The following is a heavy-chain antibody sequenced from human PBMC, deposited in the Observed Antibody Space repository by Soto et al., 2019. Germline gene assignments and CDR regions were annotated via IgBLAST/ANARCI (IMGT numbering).Heavy chain of an antibody. D-gene: IGHD3-22*01. J-gene: IGHJ4*02. V-gene: IGHV3-30*18. Sequence: PGGSLRLSCVASGFTFSSYGMHWVRQAPGKGLEWVAVISYDGSNKYYADSVKGRFTISRDNSKNTLYLQMNSLRAEDTAVYYCAKEKGDYDDSSGSRPRYFDYWGQGTLVTVSS. CDR3: AKEKGDYDDSSGSRPRYFDY. CDR1: GFTFSSYG. CDR2: ISYDGSNK.